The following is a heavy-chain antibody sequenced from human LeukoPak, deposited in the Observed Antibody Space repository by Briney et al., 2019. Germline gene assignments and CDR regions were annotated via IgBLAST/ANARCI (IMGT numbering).Heavy chain of an antibody. CDR3: ARDPESGYDFWSGYQLNYFDY. Sequence: AGGSLRLSCAASGFTFSSYSMNWVRLAPGNGLEWVSSIGSSSSYIYYADSVKGRFTISRDNAKNSLYLQMNSLRAEDTAVYYCARDPESGYDFWSGYQLNYFDYWGQGIQVTVSS. J-gene: IGHJ4*02. CDR2: IGSSSSYI. D-gene: IGHD3-3*01. V-gene: IGHV3-21*01. CDR1: GFTFSSYS.